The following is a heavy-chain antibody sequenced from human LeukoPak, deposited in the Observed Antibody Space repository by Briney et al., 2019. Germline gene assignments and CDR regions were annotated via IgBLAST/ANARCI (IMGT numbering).Heavy chain of an antibody. Sequence: ASVKASCKDSGYTFTSYGISWVRQAPGQGVERMGWISAYNGNTNYAQKLQGRVTMTTDTSTSTAYMELRSLRSDDTAVYYCARYYYGSGSYYNRLDYWGQGTLVTVSS. J-gene: IGHJ4*02. CDR2: ISAYNGNT. D-gene: IGHD3-10*01. CDR3: ARYYYGSGSYYNRLDY. CDR1: GYTFTSYG. V-gene: IGHV1-18*01.